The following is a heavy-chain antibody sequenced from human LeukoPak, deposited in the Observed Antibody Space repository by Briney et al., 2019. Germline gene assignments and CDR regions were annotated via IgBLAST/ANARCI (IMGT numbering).Heavy chain of an antibody. Sequence: GGSLRLSCAASGFTISSYGMHWVRQAPGKGLEWVAVIWYDGSNKYYADSVKGRFTISRDNSKNTLYLQMNSLRAEDTAVYYCAKTGGSYAFDYWGQGTLVTVSS. CDR2: IWYDGSNK. J-gene: IGHJ4*02. D-gene: IGHD1-26*01. V-gene: IGHV3-33*06. CDR3: AKTGGSYAFDY. CDR1: GFTISSYG.